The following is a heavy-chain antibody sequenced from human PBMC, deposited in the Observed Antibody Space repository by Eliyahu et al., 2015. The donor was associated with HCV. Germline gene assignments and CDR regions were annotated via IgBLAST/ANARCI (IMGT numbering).Heavy chain of an antibody. CDR2: IGTTGDT. D-gene: IGHD3-3*01. J-gene: IGHJ4*02. CDR3: SRALRGGSGNTFDF. Sequence: EVQLVESGGGLVQPGGSLRLSCAASGXXXSNYDMHWVRQVTGKGLEWVSCIGTTGDTYYSGSVKGRFTISRENAKNSLYLQMNRLRAGDTAVYYCSRALRGGSGNTFDFWGQGTLVTVSS. CDR1: GXXXSNYD. V-gene: IGHV3-13*01.